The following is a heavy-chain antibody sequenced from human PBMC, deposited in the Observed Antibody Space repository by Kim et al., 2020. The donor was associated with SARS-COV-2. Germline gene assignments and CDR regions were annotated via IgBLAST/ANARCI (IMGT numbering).Heavy chain of an antibody. J-gene: IGHJ5*02. CDR3: ARDAYEWGEFDP. Sequence: ASVKVSCKASGYTFTGYYMHWVRQAPGQGLEWMGWINPNSGGTNYAQKFQGRVTMTRDTSISTAYMELSRLRSDDTAVYYCARDAYEWGEFDPWGQGTLVTVSS. CDR2: INPNSGGT. V-gene: IGHV1-2*02. D-gene: IGHD1-26*01. CDR1: GYTFTGYY.